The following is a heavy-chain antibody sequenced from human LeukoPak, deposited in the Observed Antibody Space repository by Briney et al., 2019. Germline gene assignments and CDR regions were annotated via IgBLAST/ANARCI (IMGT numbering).Heavy chain of an antibody. D-gene: IGHD1-26*01. V-gene: IGHV3-30-3*01. CDR1: GFTFSSYA. CDR2: ISYDGSNK. CDR3: ARDQDSGSYFDY. Sequence: GGSLRLSCAASGFTFSSYAMHWVRQAPGKGLEWVAVISYDGSNKYYADSVKGRFTIFRDNSKNTLYLQMNSLRAEDTAVYYCARDQDSGSYFDYWGQGTLVTVSS. J-gene: IGHJ4*02.